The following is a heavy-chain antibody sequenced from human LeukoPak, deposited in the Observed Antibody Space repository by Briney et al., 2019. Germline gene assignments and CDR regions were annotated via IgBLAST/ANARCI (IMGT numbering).Heavy chain of an antibody. V-gene: IGHV1-69*06. J-gene: IGHJ6*04. CDR3: ARTVVPAAIPYFYFGMDV. CDR1: GGTFSSYA. CDR2: IIHIFGTA. Sequence: GASVKVSCTASGGTFSSYAISWVRQAPGQGLEWMGGIIHIFGTANYAQKFQGRVTITAGKSTSTAYMELSSLRSEDTAVYYCARTVVPAAIPYFYFGMDVWGKGTTVTVSS. D-gene: IGHD2-2*01.